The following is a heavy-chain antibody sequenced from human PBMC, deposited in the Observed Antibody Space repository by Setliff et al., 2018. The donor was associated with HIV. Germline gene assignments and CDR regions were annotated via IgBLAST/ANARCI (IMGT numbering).Heavy chain of an antibody. D-gene: IGHD3-22*01. CDR3: ASQDNSAWHY. CDR1: GDSINSGSYY. J-gene: IGHJ4*02. V-gene: IGHV4-61*09. Sequence: SETLSLTCTVSGDSINSGSYYWSWIRQPAGEGLEWIGHIFTSGSTTYNPSLKSRVSISLDTSKNQFSLKLSSVTAADTAVYYCASQDNSAWHYWGQGTLVTVSS. CDR2: IFTSGST.